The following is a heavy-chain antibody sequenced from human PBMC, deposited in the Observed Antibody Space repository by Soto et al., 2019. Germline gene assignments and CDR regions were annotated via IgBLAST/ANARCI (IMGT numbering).Heavy chain of an antibody. CDR3: ARGRPYGMDV. J-gene: IGHJ6*02. CDR2: IDSDGSST. V-gene: IGHV3-74*01. CDR1: GFTFGSYW. Sequence: EVQLVESGGGLVQPGGSLRVYCAASGFTFGSYWMNWVRQAPGKGLVWVSRIDSDGSSTTYADSVKGRFTTSGDNAKNTLYLQMSSLRVEDTAVYYCARGRPYGMDVWGQGTTVTVSS.